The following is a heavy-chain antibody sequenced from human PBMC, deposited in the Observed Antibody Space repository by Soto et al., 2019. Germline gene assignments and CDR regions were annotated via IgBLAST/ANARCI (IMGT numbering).Heavy chain of an antibody. CDR3: ARAVLKTLELATTY. V-gene: IGHV1-2*02. J-gene: IGHJ4*02. D-gene: IGHD5-12*01. Sequence: RASVKVSCKASRYTFTDYYMHWVRQSPGQGLEWMGWINPNSGVTKFPQKFQGRVIMTRDTSITTVYMELSRLTSDDTAVYYCARAVLKTLELATTYWGQGTLVTVSS. CDR1: RYTFTDYY. CDR2: INPNSGVT.